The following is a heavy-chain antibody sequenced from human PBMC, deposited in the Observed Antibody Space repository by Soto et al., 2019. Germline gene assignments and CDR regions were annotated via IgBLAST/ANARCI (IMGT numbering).Heavy chain of an antibody. V-gene: IGHV5-51*01. Sequence: GESLKISCHGSGYGFASYCIGLVLQMPGKDLEWMGIIYPGDSDTRYSPSFQGQVTISADKSLRTAYLQWTSLKASDTALYYCARTRSFTLGFYYDGMDVWGQGTTVTVSS. CDR1: GYGFASYC. J-gene: IGHJ6*02. CDR2: IYPGDSDT. D-gene: IGHD6-6*01. CDR3: ARTRSFTLGFYYDGMDV.